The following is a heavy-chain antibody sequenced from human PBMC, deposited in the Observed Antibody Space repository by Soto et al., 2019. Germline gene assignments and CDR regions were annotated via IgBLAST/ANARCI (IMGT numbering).Heavy chain of an antibody. Sequence: GGSLRLSCAASGFTFSSYGMHWVRQAPGKGLEWVAVISYDGSNKYYADSVKGRFTISRDNSKNTLYLQMNSLRAEDTAVYYCARDRGYDAHDYYYNAMDAWGQGTTVTVSS. CDR1: GFTFSSYG. V-gene: IGHV3-30*03. J-gene: IGHJ6*02. D-gene: IGHD3-10*01. CDR3: ARDRGYDAHDYYYNAMDA. CDR2: ISYDGSNK.